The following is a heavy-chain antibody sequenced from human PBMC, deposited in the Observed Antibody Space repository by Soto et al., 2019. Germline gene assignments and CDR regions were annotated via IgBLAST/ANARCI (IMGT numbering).Heavy chain of an antibody. V-gene: IGHV4-59*01. CDR2: IYYSGST. CDR1: GGSISSYY. D-gene: IGHD2-15*01. CDR3: AREVVYYFDY. Sequence: QVQLQESGPGLVKPSETLSLTCTVSGGSISSYYWSWIRQPPGKGLEWIGYIYYSGSTNYNPSLKXXVXLXVATSKNQFSLKLSSVTAADTAVYYCAREVVYYFDYWGQGTLVTVSS. J-gene: IGHJ4*02.